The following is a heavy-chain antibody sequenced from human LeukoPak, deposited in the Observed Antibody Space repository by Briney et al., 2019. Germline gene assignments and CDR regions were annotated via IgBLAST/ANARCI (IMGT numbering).Heavy chain of an antibody. CDR1: GYIFTNYW. V-gene: IGHV5-10-1*01. CDR3: ARWVRDFDY. D-gene: IGHD4-23*01. Sequence: GASLKISCKGSGYIFTNYWISWVRQLPGKGLEWMGRIDPSDSYTNYSPSFQGHVTISADKSISTAYLQWSSLKASDTAMYYCARWVRDFDYWGQGTLVTVSS. CDR2: IDPSDSYT. J-gene: IGHJ4*02.